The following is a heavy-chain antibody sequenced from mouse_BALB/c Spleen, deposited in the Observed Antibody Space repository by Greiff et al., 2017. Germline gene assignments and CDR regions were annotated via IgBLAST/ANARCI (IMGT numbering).Heavy chain of an antibody. Sequence: EVKLVESGGGLVKPGGSLKLSCAASGFAFSSYDMSWVRQTPEKRLEWVAYISSGGGSTYYPDTVKGRFTISRDNAKNTLYLQMSSLKSEDTAMYYCARHYYGSSLFAWFAYWGQGTLVTVSA. J-gene: IGHJ3*01. CDR3: ARHYYGSSLFAWFAY. D-gene: IGHD1-1*01. CDR1: GFAFSSYD. V-gene: IGHV5-12-1*01. CDR2: ISSGGGST.